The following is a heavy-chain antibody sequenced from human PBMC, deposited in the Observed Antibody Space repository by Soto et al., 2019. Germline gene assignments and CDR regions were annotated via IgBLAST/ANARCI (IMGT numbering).Heavy chain of an antibody. Sequence: GESLKISCKGSGYSFTSYWIGWVRQMPGKGLEWMGIIYPGDSDTRYSPSFQGQVTISADKSISTAYLQWSSLKASDTAMYYCARQGITIFGVVIMGAFDIWGQGTMVTVSS. CDR2: IYPGDSDT. CDR3: ARQGITIFGVVIMGAFDI. D-gene: IGHD3-3*01. V-gene: IGHV5-51*01. CDR1: GYSFTSYW. J-gene: IGHJ3*02.